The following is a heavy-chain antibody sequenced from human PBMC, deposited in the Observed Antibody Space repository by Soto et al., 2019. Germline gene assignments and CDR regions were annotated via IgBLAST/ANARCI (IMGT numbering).Heavy chain of an antibody. J-gene: IGHJ6*03. D-gene: IGHD1-1*01. CDR3: AGDGAWYNYFYYYYMDV. CDR2: IKQDGSEK. V-gene: IGHV3-7*01. Sequence: GGSLRLSCAASGFTFSSYWMTWVRQAPGKGLEWVANIKQDGSEKNYVDTVKGRFTISRDNAKNSLYLQMDSLRAEDTAVYYCAGDGAWYNYFYYYYMDVWGKGTTVTVSS. CDR1: GFTFSSYW.